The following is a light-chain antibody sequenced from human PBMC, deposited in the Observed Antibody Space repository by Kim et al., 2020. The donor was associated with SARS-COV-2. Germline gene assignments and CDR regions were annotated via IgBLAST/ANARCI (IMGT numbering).Light chain of an antibody. J-gene: IGKJ1*01. CDR2: GAS. V-gene: IGKV3D-15*01. Sequence: VSPGERATLSCRASQSVSTKLAWYQQKPGQSPRLLIYGASTGATGIPARFSGSGSGTEFTLTISSLQSEDFAVYYCQQYSNWPRTFGQGTKVDIK. CDR1: QSVSTK. CDR3: QQYSNWPRT.